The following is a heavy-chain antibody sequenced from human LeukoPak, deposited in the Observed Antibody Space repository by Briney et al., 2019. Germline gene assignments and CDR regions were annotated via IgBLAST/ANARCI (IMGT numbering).Heavy chain of an antibody. Sequence: GGSLRLSCAASGFTFSSYGMHWVRQAPGKGLEWVSAISGSGGSTYYADSVKGRFTISRDNSKNTLYLQMNSLRAEDTAVYYCAKERGLGYCSSTSCYADYWGQGTLVTVSS. D-gene: IGHD2-2*01. V-gene: IGHV3-23*01. J-gene: IGHJ4*02. CDR1: GFTFSSYG. CDR2: ISGSGGST. CDR3: AKERGLGYCSSTSCYADY.